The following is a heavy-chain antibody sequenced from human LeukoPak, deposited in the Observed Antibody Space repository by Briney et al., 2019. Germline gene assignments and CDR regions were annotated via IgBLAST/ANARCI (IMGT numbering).Heavy chain of an antibody. CDR3: ARVPYGSGSYPFDY. CDR1: GLTFSSYS. J-gene: IGHJ4*02. Sequence: GGSLRLSCAASGLTFSSYSMNWVRQAPGKGLEWVSSISSSSGYIYYADSVKGRFTISRDNAKNSLYLQMNSLRAEDTAVYYCARVPYGSGSYPFDYWGQGTLVTVSS. D-gene: IGHD3-10*01. V-gene: IGHV3-21*01. CDR2: ISSSSGYI.